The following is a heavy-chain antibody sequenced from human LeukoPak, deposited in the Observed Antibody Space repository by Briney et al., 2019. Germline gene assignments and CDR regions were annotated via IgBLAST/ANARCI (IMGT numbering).Heavy chain of an antibody. CDR3: ARDFGSAAAIYEY. CDR2: INQNGVEM. Sequence: GGSLRLSCATSGFTFTNYWMTWVRQAPRKGLEWVANINQNGVEMYYVESVKGRFTISRDSGRNSLFLQMNSLRAEDTAVYYCARDFGSAAAIYEYWGQGTLVTVSS. D-gene: IGHD6-13*01. J-gene: IGHJ4*02. CDR1: GFTFTNYW. V-gene: IGHV3-7*01.